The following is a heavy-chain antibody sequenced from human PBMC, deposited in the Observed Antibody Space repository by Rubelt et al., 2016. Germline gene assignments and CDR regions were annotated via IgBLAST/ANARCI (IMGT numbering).Heavy chain of an antibody. CDR1: GFTLSSYS. Sequence: EVQLVEFGGGLVKPGGSLRLSCASSGFTLSSYSLNWVRQAPGKGLEWVSYISDSSSFIFYADSVKGRFTISRDNAKNSLYLQLNSLRGEDTAVYYCTRDRYGGSDYWGRGILFTV. CDR2: ISDSSSFI. V-gene: IGHV3-21*05. J-gene: IGHJ4*02. CDR3: TRDRYGGSDY. D-gene: IGHD1-26*01.